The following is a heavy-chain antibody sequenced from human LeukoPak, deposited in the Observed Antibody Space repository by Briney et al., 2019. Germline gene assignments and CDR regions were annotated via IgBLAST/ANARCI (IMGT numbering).Heavy chain of an antibody. CDR2: IKQDGSEK. V-gene: IGHV3-7*03. J-gene: IGHJ4*02. Sequence: PGGSLRLSCAASGFTSSSYWMSWVRQAPGKGLEWVANIKQDGSEKYYVDSVKGRFTISRDNAKNSLYLQMNSLRAEDTAVYYCARAPPTGYYFDYWGQGTLATVSS. CDR3: ARAPPTGYYFDY. D-gene: IGHD1-1*01. CDR1: GFTSSSYW.